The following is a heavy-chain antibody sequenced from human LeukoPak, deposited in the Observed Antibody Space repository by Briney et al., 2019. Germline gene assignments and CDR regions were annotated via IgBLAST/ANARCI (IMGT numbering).Heavy chain of an antibody. D-gene: IGHD3-22*01. CDR1: GFTSSSYE. CDR3: ARDYYDSGGYYNLDAFDI. V-gene: IGHV3-48*03. Sequence: PGGSLRLSCAASGFTSSSYELNWVRQAPGKGLEWVSYISSSGITIYYADSVKGRFTTSRDNAKNSLYLQMNSLRAEDTAVYYCARDYYDSGGYYNLDAFDIWGQGTMVTVSS. CDR2: ISSSGITI. J-gene: IGHJ3*02.